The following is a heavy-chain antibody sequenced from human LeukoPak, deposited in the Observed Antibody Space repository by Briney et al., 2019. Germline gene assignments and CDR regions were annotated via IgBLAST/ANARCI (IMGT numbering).Heavy chain of an antibody. CDR2: INQNGVEK. D-gene: IGHD6-13*01. CDR1: GFTFTSYW. V-gene: IGHV3-7*01. Sequence: GGSLRLSCAVSGFTFTSYWMNWVRQAPGKGQEWVASINQNGVEKSSVDSVKGRFTISRDNAKNSLYLQMSSLRAEDTAVYYCARDGTAAGLYFDLWGQGTLVTVSS. J-gene: IGHJ4*01. CDR3: ARDGTAAGLYFDL.